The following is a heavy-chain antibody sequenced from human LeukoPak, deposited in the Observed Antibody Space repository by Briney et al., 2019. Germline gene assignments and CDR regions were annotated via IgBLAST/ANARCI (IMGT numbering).Heavy chain of an antibody. CDR3: ARCNSLGRGFTAVDY. D-gene: IGHD3-10*01. J-gene: IGHJ4*02. V-gene: IGHV4-59*01. CDR2: IYNSGST. CDR1: GSSINNYP. Sequence: PSETLSLTCSVSGSSINNYPWNWIRQSPGKGLEWIGYIYNSGSTNYNPSLKSRVTISVDTSKNQFSLKLTSVTAADTAVYYCARCNSLGRGFTAVDYWGQGTLVTVSS.